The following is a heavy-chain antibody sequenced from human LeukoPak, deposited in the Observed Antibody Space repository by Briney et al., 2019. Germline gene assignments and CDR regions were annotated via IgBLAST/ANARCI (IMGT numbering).Heavy chain of an antibody. D-gene: IGHD3-10*01. CDR1: GYTFTSYA. J-gene: IGHJ5*02. V-gene: IGHV1-3*01. CDR3: ARGKNYYGSGSYNWFDP. CDR2: INAGNGNT. Sequence: ASVKVSCKASGYTFTSYAMHWVRQAPGQRLEWMGWINAGNGNTKYSQKFQGRVTITMDTSASTAYLELSSLRSEDTAVYYCARGKNYYGSGSYNWFDPWGQATLVTVSS.